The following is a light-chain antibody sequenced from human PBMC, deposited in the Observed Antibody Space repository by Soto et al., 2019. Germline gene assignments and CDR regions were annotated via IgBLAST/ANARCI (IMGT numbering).Light chain of an antibody. CDR2: DAS. J-gene: IGKJ2*01. V-gene: IGKV3-15*01. CDR1: QSISNN. Sequence: EIVMTQSPATLSVSPGERATLSCRASQSISNNLAWYQQKPGQAPKLLIYDASTRANGIPDRFTGSGSGTEFTLTISSPQSEDFALYYCRQHTTFPRTFGQGTKLEIK. CDR3: RQHTTFPRT.